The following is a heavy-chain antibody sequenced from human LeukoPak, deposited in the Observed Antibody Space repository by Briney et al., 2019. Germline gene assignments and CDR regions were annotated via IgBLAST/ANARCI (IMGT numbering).Heavy chain of an antibody. V-gene: IGHV3-23*01. D-gene: IGHD6-13*01. J-gene: IGHJ4*02. CDR3: AKKIGAYSGSPFGS. CDR1: GFTFSNSA. Sequence: GGSLRLSCAAAGFTFSNSAMSWVRQAPGEGLEWVSTFSAYSGSTYYADSVKGRFTISRDNSKNTLYLQMNSLRADDTAVYYCAKKIGAYSGSPFGSWGQGTLVTVSS. CDR2: FSAYSGST.